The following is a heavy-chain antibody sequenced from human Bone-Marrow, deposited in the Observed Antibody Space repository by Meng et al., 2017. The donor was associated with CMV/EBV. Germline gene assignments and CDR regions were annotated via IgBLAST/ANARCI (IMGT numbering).Heavy chain of an antibody. CDR1: GGTFSSYA. CDR2: IIPILGRA. D-gene: IGHD6-13*01. Sequence: SVKVSCKASGGTFSSYAISWVRQAPGQGLEWMGGIIPILGRANYAQKYQGRVTITADKSTSTAYMELSSLRSEDTAVYYCGRDRGTAAAGTWYYWGQGTLVTVYS. CDR3: GRDRGTAAAGTWYY. V-gene: IGHV1-69*10. J-gene: IGHJ4*02.